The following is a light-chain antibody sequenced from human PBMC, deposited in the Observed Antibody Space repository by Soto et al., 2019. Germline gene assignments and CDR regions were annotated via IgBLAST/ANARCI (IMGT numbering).Light chain of an antibody. J-gene: IGKJ1*01. CDR2: DAS. CDR3: QQYNSSSQT. Sequence: DIQVTQCPSTLSASVGDRVTITCRASQSISSWLAWYQQKPGKAPKLLIYDASSLESGVPSRFSGSGSGTEFTLTISSLQPDDFATDYCQQYNSSSQTFGQGTKVDIK. CDR1: QSISSW. V-gene: IGKV1-5*01.